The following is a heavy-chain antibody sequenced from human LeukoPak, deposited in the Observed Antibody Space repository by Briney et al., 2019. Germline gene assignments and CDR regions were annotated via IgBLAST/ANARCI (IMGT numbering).Heavy chain of an antibody. J-gene: IGHJ5*02. CDR2: INPRGTST. CDR1: GYSFTSHY. V-gene: IGHV1-46*01. CDR3: ARDNSIHERGWWFDP. D-gene: IGHD4-23*01. Sequence: ASVKVSCKASGYSFTSHYMHWVRQAPGQGLEWMGLINPRGTSTIYAEKFQGRIIMTRDMSTTTDYMELSSLESDDTAVYYCARDNSIHERGWWFDPWGQGTLVTVSS.